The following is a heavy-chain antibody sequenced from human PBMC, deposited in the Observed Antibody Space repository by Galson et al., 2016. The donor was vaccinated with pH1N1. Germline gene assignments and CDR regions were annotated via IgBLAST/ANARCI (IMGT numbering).Heavy chain of an antibody. D-gene: IGHD3/OR15-3a*01. V-gene: IGHV3-30*03. CDR1: GFTFSSYG. J-gene: IGHJ2*01. CDR3: ARDRFLDNWYFDL. CDR2: ISYDGRNE. Sequence: SLRLSCAASGFTFSSYGMHWVRQAPGKGLECLAFISYDGRNEYYADSVKGRFTIYRDNSKNTMYLQMNSLRAEDTAVYYCARDRFLDNWYFDLWGRGTLVTVSS.